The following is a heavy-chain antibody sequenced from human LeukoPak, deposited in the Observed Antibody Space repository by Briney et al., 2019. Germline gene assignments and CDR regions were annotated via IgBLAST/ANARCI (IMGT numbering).Heavy chain of an antibody. Sequence: PGGSLRLSCAASGFTFSNAWMNWVRQAPGKGLEWVGRIKSKTDGGTTDYAAPVKGRFTISRDDSKNTLYLQMNSLRAEDTAVYYCARDRNYYSSRGYYGIDYWGQGTLVTVSS. D-gene: IGHD3-22*01. CDR2: IKSKTDGGTT. CDR3: ARDRNYYSSRGYYGIDY. CDR1: GFTFSNAW. J-gene: IGHJ4*02. V-gene: IGHV3-15*07.